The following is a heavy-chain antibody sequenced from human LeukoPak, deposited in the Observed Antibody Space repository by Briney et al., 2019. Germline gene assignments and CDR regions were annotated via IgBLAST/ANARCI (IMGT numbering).Heavy chain of an antibody. J-gene: IGHJ4*02. CDR3: ARGTSIAARRIDY. CDR2: INHSGST. D-gene: IGHD6-6*01. Sequence: SETLSLTCAVYGGSFSGYYWSWIRQPPGKGLEWIGEINHSGSTNYNPSLKSRVTTSVDTSKSQFSLKLSSVTAVDTAVYYCARGTSIAARRIDYWHQGTLVTVSS. CDR1: GGSFSGYY. V-gene: IGHV4-34*01.